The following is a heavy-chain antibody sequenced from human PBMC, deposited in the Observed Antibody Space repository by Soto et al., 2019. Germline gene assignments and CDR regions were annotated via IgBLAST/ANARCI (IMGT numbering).Heavy chain of an antibody. CDR1: GFTLPRYS. CDR3: AREYEDLTSNFDY. CDR2: ISSTTNYI. V-gene: IGHV3-21*01. J-gene: IGHJ4*02. D-gene: IGHD3-3*01. Sequence: GGSLRLSCAASGFTLPRYSMNWVRQAPGKGLAWVSYISSTTNYIYYADSMKGRFNVSRDNAKNSVYLEMNSLSAEDTAVYYCAREYEDLTSNFDYWGQGTLVTVSS.